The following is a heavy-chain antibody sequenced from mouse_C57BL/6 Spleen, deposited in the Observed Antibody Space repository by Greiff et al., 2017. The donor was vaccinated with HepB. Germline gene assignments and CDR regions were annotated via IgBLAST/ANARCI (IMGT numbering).Heavy chain of an antibody. CDR2: IWRGGST. Sequence: VKLQESGPGLVQPSQSLSITCTVSGFSLTSYGVHWVRQSPGKGLEWLGVIWRGGSTDYNAAFMSRLSITKDNSKSQVFFKMNSLQADDTAIYYCAKKGTLIDYAMDYWGQGTSVTVSS. CDR1: GFSLTSYG. D-gene: IGHD2-14*01. CDR3: AKKGTLIDYAMDY. J-gene: IGHJ4*01. V-gene: IGHV2-5*01.